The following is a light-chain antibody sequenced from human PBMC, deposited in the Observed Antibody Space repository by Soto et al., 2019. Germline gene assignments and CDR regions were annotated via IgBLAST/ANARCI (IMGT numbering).Light chain of an antibody. CDR1: QSVSNRY. Sequence: IVLTQSPGTLSLSPGERATLSCRASQSVSNRYLAWYQHKPGKAPRLLIYGASSSATGIPDRFSGSGSGTDFTLTIIRLEPEDFAVDYCQQYGSLPRTFGQGTKLEIK. CDR2: GAS. CDR3: QQYGSLPRT. V-gene: IGKV3-20*01. J-gene: IGKJ2*01.